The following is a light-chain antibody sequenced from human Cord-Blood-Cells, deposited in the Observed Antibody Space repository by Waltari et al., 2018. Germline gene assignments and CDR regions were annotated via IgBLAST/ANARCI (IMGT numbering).Light chain of an antibody. V-gene: IGKV3-11*01. CDR2: DAS. CDR1: QSVSSY. J-gene: IGKJ4*01. Sequence: EIVLTQSPATLSLSPGERANLSCRASQSVSSYLAWYQPKPGQAPRLLIYDASNRAPGIPARFSGSGSGTDFTLTINSLEPEDFAVYYCQQRSNWPALTFGGGTKVEIK. CDR3: QQRSNWPALT.